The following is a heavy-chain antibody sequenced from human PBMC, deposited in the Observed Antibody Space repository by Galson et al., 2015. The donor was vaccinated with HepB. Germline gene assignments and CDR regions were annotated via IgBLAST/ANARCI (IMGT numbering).Heavy chain of an antibody. V-gene: IGHV1-2*05. J-gene: IGHJ4*02. CDR1: GYTFTGSY. CDR3: AREGSSNDFDY. D-gene: IGHD6-13*01. Sequence: SVKVSCKASGYTFTGSYIHWVRQAPGQGLEWMGRINPNTGGTKYAQKFQGRVTMTRDTSISTAYMELSRLTSEDTVVYYCAREGSSNDFDYWGQGTLSTVSS. CDR2: INPNTGGT.